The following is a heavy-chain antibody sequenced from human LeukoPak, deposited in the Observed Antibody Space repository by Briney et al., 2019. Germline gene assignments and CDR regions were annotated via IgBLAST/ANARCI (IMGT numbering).Heavy chain of an antibody. CDR1: GFTFSSYG. Sequence: PGGSLRLSCAASGFTFSSYGMHWVRQAPGKGLEWVALLYFDGSNKYYADSVKGRFTISRDNSMNTLSLQMNSLRADDTAVYYCAKEGTTGMTPLLDYWGQGTLVTVSS. CDR3: AKEGTTGMTPLLDY. D-gene: IGHD1-1*01. CDR2: LYFDGSNK. J-gene: IGHJ4*02. V-gene: IGHV3-33*06.